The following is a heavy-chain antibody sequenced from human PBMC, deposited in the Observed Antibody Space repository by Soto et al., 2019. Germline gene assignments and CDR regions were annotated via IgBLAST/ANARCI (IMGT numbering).Heavy chain of an antibody. CDR2: INPSGGST. Sequence: ASVKVSCKASGYTFTSYAMHWVRQAPGQGLEWMGIINPSGGSTSYAQKFQGRVTMTRDTSTSTVYMELSSLRSEDTAVYYCARVGNYYYDSSGYYPGSDYWGQGTLVTVSS. CDR1: GYTFTSYA. V-gene: IGHV1-46*03. J-gene: IGHJ4*02. D-gene: IGHD3-22*01. CDR3: ARVGNYYYDSSGYYPGSDY.